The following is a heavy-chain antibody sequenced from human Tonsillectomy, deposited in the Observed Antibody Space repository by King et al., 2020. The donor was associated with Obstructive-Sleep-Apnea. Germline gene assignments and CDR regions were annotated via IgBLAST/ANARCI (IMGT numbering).Heavy chain of an antibody. CDR3: TRGNCTGGSCYSGEY. J-gene: IGHJ4*02. CDR2: ARNKAQGYTT. CDR1: GFTCSDYY. V-gene: IGHV3-72*01. D-gene: IGHD2-15*01. Sequence: EVQLVESGGGLVQPGGSLRLSCAASGFTCSDYYIDWVRQAPGKGLEWVGSARNKAQGYTTQYAASVQGRFTISRDDSKNSLYLQMNSLKTEDTAIYYCTRGNCTGGSCYSGEYWGQGTLVTVSP.